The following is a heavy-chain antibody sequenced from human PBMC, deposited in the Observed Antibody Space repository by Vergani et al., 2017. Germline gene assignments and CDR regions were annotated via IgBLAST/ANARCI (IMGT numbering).Heavy chain of an antibody. J-gene: IGHJ4*02. CDR2: INPNSGGT. CDR1: GYTFTGYY. CDR3: AREGGTMVRGVIIPFDY. Sequence: QVQLVQSGAEVKKPGASVKVSCKASGYTFTGYYMHWVRQAPGQGLEWMGGINPNSGGTNYAKKFQGRVTMTRDTSISTAYMVLSRLSSDDTAVYYCAREGGTMVRGVIIPFDYWGQGTLVTVSS. V-gene: IGHV1-2*02. D-gene: IGHD3-10*01.